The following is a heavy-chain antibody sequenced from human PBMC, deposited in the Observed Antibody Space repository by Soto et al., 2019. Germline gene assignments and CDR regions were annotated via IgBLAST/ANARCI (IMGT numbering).Heavy chain of an antibody. Sequence: SVKVSCKASGFTFFTSAVQWVRQARGQRLEWIGWIVVGSGNTNYAQKFEERVTITRDMSTNTAYMELTSLRSEDTAVYYCAADPYCGGDCYFDYWGQGIMVTVSS. V-gene: IGHV1-58*01. CDR3: AADPYCGGDCYFDY. CDR2: IVVGSGNT. D-gene: IGHD2-21*02. CDR1: GFTFFTSA. J-gene: IGHJ4*02.